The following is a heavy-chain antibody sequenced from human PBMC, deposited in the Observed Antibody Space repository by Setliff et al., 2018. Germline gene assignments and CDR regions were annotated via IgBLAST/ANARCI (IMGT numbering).Heavy chain of an antibody. D-gene: IGHD2-15*01. Sequence: GESLKISCAASGFIFSDYAMTWVRHAPGKKLEWVSAISGDGHYIYYTDSVRGRFVISRDNAKNSLYLQMRSLRVEDTALYYCASATLQRKFQSPRGLDVWGQGTTVTVSS. CDR1: GFIFSDYA. CDR3: ASATLQRKFQSPRGLDV. CDR2: ISGDGHYI. V-gene: IGHV3-21*01. J-gene: IGHJ6*02.